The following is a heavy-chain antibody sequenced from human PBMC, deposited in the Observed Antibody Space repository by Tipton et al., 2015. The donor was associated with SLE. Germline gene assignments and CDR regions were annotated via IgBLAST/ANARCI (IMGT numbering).Heavy chain of an antibody. CDR2: IYHFGST. CDR3: ARLFGSWSYRWFDP. J-gene: IGHJ5*02. Sequence: TLSLTCVVSGFSICSGYYWGWIRQPPGKGLECIGTIYHFGSTNYNPSLESRVTISADTSKNEFSLRLASVTAADTAVYYCARLFGSWSYRWFDPWGKGTLVTVSS. V-gene: IGHV4-38-2*01. CDR1: GFSICSGYY. D-gene: IGHD1-26*01.